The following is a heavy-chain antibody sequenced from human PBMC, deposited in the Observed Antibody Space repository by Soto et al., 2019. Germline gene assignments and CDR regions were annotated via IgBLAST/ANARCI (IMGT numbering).Heavy chain of an antibody. CDR1: GYTFTTYG. CDR2: VSPYNGDT. J-gene: IGHJ6*02. CDR3: AREVGHMDV. D-gene: IGHD2-2*01. V-gene: IGHV1-18*04. Sequence: QVQLVQSGAEVKKPGASVKVSCKAFGYTFTTYGINWVRQAPGQGLEWMGWVSPYNGDTSYEQKVQGRVTMTTDTSTRTAYLELRSLRSDDTAVYYCAREVGHMDVWGQGTTVTVSS.